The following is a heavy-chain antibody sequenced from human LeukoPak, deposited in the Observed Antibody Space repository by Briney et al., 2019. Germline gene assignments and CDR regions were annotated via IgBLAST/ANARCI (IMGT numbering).Heavy chain of an antibody. D-gene: IGHD3-22*01. Sequence: GGSLRLSCAASGFTFSSYWMHWVRQDPVKGPLWVSRINGDGSSTDYADSEKGRFTISRDNAKNTVYLQMNSLKAEDTAVYYCVRGYSSGYRLGYWGQGTLVTVSS. CDR2: INGDGSST. J-gene: IGHJ4*02. CDR1: GFTFSSYW. V-gene: IGHV3-74*01. CDR3: VRGYSSGYRLGY.